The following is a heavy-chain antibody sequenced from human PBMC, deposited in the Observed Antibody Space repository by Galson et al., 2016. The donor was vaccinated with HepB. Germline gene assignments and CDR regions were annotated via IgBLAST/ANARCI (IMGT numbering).Heavy chain of an antibody. CDR3: AKNDFWSGYPPYFYYGMDV. Sequence: SLRLSCAASGFTFSSYALSWVRQAPGKGLEWVSAMSGSADRTSYAVSVEGRFTISRDNSRNTLYLEMHSLRAEDTALYYCAKNDFWSGYPPYFYYGMDVWGQGTLVTVSS. CDR1: GFTFSSYA. J-gene: IGHJ6*02. V-gene: IGHV3-23*01. CDR2: MSGSADRT. D-gene: IGHD3-3*01.